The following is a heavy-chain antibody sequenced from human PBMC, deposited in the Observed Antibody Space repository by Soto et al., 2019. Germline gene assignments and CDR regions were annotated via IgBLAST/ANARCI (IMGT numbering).Heavy chain of an antibody. V-gene: IGHV3-30-3*01. CDR3: ARDLGREVVPAAMVFDY. Sequence: GGSLRLSCAASGFTFSSYAMHWVRQAPGKGLEWVAVISYDGSNKYYADSVKGRFTISRDNSKNTLYLQMNSLRAEDTAVYYCARDLGREVVPAAMVFDYWGQGTLVTVSS. CDR2: ISYDGSNK. D-gene: IGHD2-2*01. CDR1: GFTFSSYA. J-gene: IGHJ4*02.